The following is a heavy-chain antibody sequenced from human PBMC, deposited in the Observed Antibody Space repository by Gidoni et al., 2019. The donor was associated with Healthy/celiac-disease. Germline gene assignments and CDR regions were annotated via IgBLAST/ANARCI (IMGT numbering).Heavy chain of an antibody. CDR3: AKVSWVSGLLDY. CDR2: ISGSGGST. D-gene: IGHD3-22*01. Sequence: EVQLLESGGGLVQPGGSLILSCAASGFTFSSYAMSWVRQAPGKGLEWVSAISGSGGSTYYADSVKGRFTISRDNSKNTLYLQMNSLRAEDTAVYYCAKVSWVSGLLDYWGQGTLVTVSA. CDR1: GFTFSSYA. V-gene: IGHV3-23*01. J-gene: IGHJ4*02.